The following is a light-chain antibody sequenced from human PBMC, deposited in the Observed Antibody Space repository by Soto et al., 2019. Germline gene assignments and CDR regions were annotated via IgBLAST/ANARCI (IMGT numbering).Light chain of an antibody. CDR1: SSDVGTYNY. Sequence: QSALTQPASVSGSPGQSITISCTGTSSDVGTYNYVSWYQQHPGKAPKLIIYEVSNRPSGVSNRFSGSKSGNTASLTISGLQAEDEADYYCSSYTGSTDYVFGTGTKATVL. CDR2: EVS. V-gene: IGLV2-14*01. CDR3: SSYTGSTDYV. J-gene: IGLJ1*01.